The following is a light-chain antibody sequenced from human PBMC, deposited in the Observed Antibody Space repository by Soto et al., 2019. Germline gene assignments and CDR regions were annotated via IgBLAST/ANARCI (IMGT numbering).Light chain of an antibody. Sequence: EMGLTQSPGTRSFSQGERATLSARASQSVSSSYLAWYQQKPGQAPRLLIYGASTRATGIPARFSGSGSGTEFTLTISSLQSEDFAVYYCQQYNSWPLTFGGGTKVDIK. V-gene: IGKV3-15*01. CDR3: QQYNSWPLT. CDR1: QSVSSSY. CDR2: GAS. J-gene: IGKJ4*01.